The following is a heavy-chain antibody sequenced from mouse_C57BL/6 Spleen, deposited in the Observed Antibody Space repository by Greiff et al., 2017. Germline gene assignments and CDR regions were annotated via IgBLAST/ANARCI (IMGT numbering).Heavy chain of an antibody. J-gene: IGHJ2*01. V-gene: IGHV14-3*01. CDR2: IDPADGNT. CDR3: ARADYYGSSYYFDY. Sequence: VQLQQSVAELVRPGASVKLSCTASGFNINNTYMHWVKQRPEQGLEWIGRIDPADGNTKYAPKFQGKATITADTSSTTAYLQLSSLTSEDTAIYYCARADYYGSSYYFDYWGQGTTLTVSS. CDR1: GFNINNTY. D-gene: IGHD1-1*01.